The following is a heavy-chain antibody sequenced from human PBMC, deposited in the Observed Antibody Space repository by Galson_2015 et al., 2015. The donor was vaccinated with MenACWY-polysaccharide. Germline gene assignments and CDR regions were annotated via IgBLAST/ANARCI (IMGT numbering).Heavy chain of an antibody. D-gene: IGHD4-17*01. Sequence: SLRLSCAASGFTFSSYAMSWVRQAPGKGLEWVSAISGSGGSTYYADSVKGRFTISRDNSKNTLYLQVNSLRAEDTAVYYCAKDLAGYGDPPNYFDYWGQGTLVTVSS. V-gene: IGHV3-23*01. CDR1: GFTFSSYA. CDR2: ISGSGGST. J-gene: IGHJ4*02. CDR3: AKDLAGYGDPPNYFDY.